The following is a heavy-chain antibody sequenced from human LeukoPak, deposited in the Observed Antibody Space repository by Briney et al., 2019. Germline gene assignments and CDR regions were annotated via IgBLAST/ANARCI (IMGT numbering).Heavy chain of an antibody. V-gene: IGHV3-21*01. J-gene: IGHJ6*04. Sequence: GGSLRLSCAASGFTFTSYSMNWVRQAPGKGLEWVSSISSSSSYIYYADSVKGRFTISRDNAKNSLYLQMNSLRAEDTAVYHCARGTTGDYYYYYGMDVWGKGTTVTVSS. CDR3: ARGTTGDYYYYYGMDV. CDR1: GFTFTSYS. D-gene: IGHD1-1*01. CDR2: ISSSSSYI.